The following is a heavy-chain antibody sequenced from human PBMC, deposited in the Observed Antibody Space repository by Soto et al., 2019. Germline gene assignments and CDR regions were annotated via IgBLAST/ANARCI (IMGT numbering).Heavy chain of an antibody. V-gene: IGHV1-69*01. Sequence: QVQLVQSGAEVKKPGSSVKVSCKASGGTFSSYAISWVRQAPGQGLEWMGGIIPIFGTANYAQKFQGRVTITEDESTSTAYMELSSLRSEDTAVYYCARDYYDSSGYLAYYYGMDVWGQGTTVTVSS. D-gene: IGHD3-22*01. CDR2: IIPIFGTA. CDR1: GGTFSSYA. CDR3: ARDYYDSSGYLAYYYGMDV. J-gene: IGHJ6*02.